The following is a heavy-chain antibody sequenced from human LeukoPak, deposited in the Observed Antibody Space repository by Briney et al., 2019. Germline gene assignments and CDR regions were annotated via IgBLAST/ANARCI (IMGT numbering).Heavy chain of an antibody. Sequence: ASVKVSCKASGYTFTGYYMHWVRQAPGQGLEWMGRINPNSGGTNYAQKFRGRVTMTRDTSVSTAYMELSRLRSDDTAVYYCARDYYGSGSYYAFDIWGQGTMVTVSS. CDR2: INPNSGGT. J-gene: IGHJ3*02. CDR3: ARDYYGSGSYYAFDI. D-gene: IGHD3-10*01. CDR1: GYTFTGYY. V-gene: IGHV1-2*06.